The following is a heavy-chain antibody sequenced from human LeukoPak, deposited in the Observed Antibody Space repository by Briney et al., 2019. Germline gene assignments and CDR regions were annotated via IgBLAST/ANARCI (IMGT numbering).Heavy chain of an antibody. CDR1: GFTFSSYG. CDR3: ARDTTYYYGSGSLSWFDP. J-gene: IGHJ5*02. CDR2: IWYDGSNK. D-gene: IGHD3-10*01. Sequence: AGTLRLSCAASGFTFSSYGMNWVRQAPGKGLEWVGVIWYDGSNKYYADSVKGRFTISRDNSKNRLYLQMNSLRAEDTAVYYCARDTTYYYGSGSLSWFDPWGQGTLVTVPS. V-gene: IGHV3-33*01.